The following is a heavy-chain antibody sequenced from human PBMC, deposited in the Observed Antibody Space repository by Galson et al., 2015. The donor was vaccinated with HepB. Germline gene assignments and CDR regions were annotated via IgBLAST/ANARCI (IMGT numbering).Heavy chain of an antibody. Sequence: SLRLSCAASGFTFSTYSMNWVRQAPGKGLEWVSSISSSSSYICYADSVKGRFTISRDNAKNSLYLQMNSLRAEDTAVYYCARDPMGGTSVDYWGQGTLVTVSS. J-gene: IGHJ4*02. CDR3: ARDPMGGTSVDY. CDR1: GFTFSTYS. CDR2: ISSSSSYI. V-gene: IGHV3-21*01. D-gene: IGHD1-26*01.